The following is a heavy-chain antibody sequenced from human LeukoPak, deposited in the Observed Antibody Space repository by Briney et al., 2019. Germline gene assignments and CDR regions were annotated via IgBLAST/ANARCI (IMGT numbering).Heavy chain of an antibody. J-gene: IGHJ6*02. CDR3: VKKVPSPIYGMDA. V-gene: IGHV3-30-3*02. CDR1: GFTFSSYA. CDR2: ISYDGSNK. Sequence: GGSLRLSCAASGFTFSSYAMSWVRQAPGKGLEWVAVISYDGSNKYYADSVKGRFTISRDNSKNTLYLQMNSLRDEDTAVYYCVKKVPSPIYGMDAWGQGTTVTVSS.